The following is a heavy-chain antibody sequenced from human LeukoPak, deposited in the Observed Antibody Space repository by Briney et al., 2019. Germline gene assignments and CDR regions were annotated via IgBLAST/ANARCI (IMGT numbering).Heavy chain of an antibody. J-gene: IGHJ5*02. Sequence: SETVSLTCAVYGGSFSGYYWSWIRQPPGKGLEWIGEINHSGSTNYNPSLKSRVTISVDTSKNQFSLKLSSVTAADTAVYYCARVPVAGTLDPWGQGTLVTVSS. CDR3: ARVPVAGTLDP. V-gene: IGHV4-34*01. D-gene: IGHD6-19*01. CDR2: INHSGST. CDR1: GGSFSGYY.